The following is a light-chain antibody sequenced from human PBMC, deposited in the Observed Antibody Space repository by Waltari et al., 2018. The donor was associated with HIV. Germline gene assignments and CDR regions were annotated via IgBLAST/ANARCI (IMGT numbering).Light chain of an antibody. CDR3: QSFDSSLTTSGVI. J-gene: IGLJ2*01. CDR1: SSKIGAGYD. V-gene: IGLV1-40*01. Sequence: QSVLTQPPSVSGAPGPRVTISCTGSSSKIGAGYDVHWYQQLPGTAPKLLIYANINRPSGVPDRFSGSKSGSSASLAITGLQAEDEAHYYCQSFDSSLTTSGVIFGGGTKLTVL. CDR2: ANI.